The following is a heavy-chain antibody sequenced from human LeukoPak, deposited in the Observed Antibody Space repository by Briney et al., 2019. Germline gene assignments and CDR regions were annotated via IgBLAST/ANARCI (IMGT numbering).Heavy chain of an antibody. Sequence: GGSLRLSCAASGFTFSSYSMNWVRQAPGKGLEWVSSISSSSSYTFYADSVRGRFTISRGNAKNSLYLQMNSLRVEDTAVYYCARGTTGGYSPSHWGQGTLVTVSS. J-gene: IGHJ4*02. CDR3: ARGTTGGYSPSH. CDR2: ISSSSSYT. CDR1: GFTFSSYS. D-gene: IGHD5-12*01. V-gene: IGHV3-21*01.